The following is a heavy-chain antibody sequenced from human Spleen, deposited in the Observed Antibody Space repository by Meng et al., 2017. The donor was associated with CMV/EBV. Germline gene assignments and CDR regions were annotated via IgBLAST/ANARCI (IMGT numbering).Heavy chain of an antibody. Sequence: GGSLRLSCAASGFTFSSYSMNWVRQAPGKGLEWVSSISSSSSYIYYADSVKGRFTISRDNSKNTLYLQMHSLRAEDTAVYFCAKDYGSLYYFHYGMDVWGQGTTVTVSS. V-gene: IGHV3-21*04. CDR2: ISSSSSYI. CDR1: GFTFSSYS. CDR3: AKDYGSLYYFHYGMDV. J-gene: IGHJ6*02. D-gene: IGHD3-16*01.